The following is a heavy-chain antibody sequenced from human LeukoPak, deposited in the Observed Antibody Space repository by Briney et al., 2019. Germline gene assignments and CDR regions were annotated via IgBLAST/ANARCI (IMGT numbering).Heavy chain of an antibody. Sequence: SGGSLRLSCAASGFTFSDYYMSWIRQAPGKGLEWVSYISSSSSYTNYADSVKGRFTISRDNAKNSLYLQMNSLRAEDTAVYYCATQFWSGYSPFDYWGQGTLVTVSS. J-gene: IGHJ4*02. CDR1: GFTFSDYY. D-gene: IGHD3-3*01. CDR2: ISSSSSYT. CDR3: ATQFWSGYSPFDY. V-gene: IGHV3-11*06.